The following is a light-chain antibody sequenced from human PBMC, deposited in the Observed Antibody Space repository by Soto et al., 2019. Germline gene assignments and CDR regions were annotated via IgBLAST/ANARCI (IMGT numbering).Light chain of an antibody. J-gene: IGKJ2*01. CDR3: QQYYSTPYT. V-gene: IGKV4-1*01. CDR2: WAS. Sequence: DIGVTQSPDSLAVSLGERATINCKSSQSVLYSSNNKNYLAWYQQKPGQPPKLLIYWASTRESGVPDRFSGSGSGTDFTLTISSLQVEDVAVYYCQQYYSTPYTFGQGTKLEIK. CDR1: QSVLYSSNNKNY.